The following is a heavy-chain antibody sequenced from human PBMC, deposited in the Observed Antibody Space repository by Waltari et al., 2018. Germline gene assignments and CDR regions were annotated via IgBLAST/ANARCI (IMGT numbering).Heavy chain of an antibody. D-gene: IGHD2-2*01. J-gene: IGHJ4*02. V-gene: IGHV3-30*03. Sequence: QVQLVESGGGVVQPGRSLRLSCAASGFTFSSYGMHWVRQGSGKGLGWVAVILYEESNKYYADSVKGRFTISRDNSKNSLYLQMNSLRAEDTAVYYCATMSHDTSYWGQGTLVTVSS. CDR1: GFTFSSYG. CDR3: ATMSHDTSY. CDR2: ILYEESNK.